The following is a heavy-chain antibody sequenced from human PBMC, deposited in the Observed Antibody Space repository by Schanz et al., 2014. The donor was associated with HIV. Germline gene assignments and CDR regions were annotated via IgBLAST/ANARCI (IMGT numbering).Heavy chain of an antibody. J-gene: IGHJ4*02. V-gene: IGHV3-23*01. CDR1: GFTFSSCA. CDR2: TSGSGGRT. CDR3: ANEEVPNDY. Sequence: EVQLLESGGGLVQPGGSLRLSCAASGFTFSSCAMTWVRQAPGKGLEWVSTTSGSGGRTYYADSVKGRFTISRDDSENTLYLQMSSLRVEDTAVYYCANEEVPNDYWGQGTLVTVSS.